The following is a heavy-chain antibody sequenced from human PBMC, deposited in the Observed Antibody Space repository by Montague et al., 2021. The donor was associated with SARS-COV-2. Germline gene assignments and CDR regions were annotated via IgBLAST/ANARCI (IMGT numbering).Heavy chain of an antibody. CDR3: ARVGRQQLVRLSGMDV. D-gene: IGHD6-13*01. J-gene: IGHJ6*02. CDR2: IYYSGST. CDR1: GGSISSSSYY. Sequence: SETLSLTCTVSGGSISSSSYYWGWIRQLPGKGLEWIGSIYYSGSTYYNPSLKSRVTISVDTSKNQFSLKLSSVTAADTAVYYCARVGRQQLVRLSGMDVWGQRTTVTVSS. V-gene: IGHV4-39*07.